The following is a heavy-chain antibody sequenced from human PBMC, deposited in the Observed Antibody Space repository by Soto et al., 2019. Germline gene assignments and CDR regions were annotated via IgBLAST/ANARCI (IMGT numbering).Heavy chain of an antibody. CDR3: ARPLRDRNYYSGIAV. D-gene: IGHD3-22*01. CDR2: TIPMFGTP. V-gene: IGHV1-69*01. Sequence: QVQLVQSGAEMQQPGASVRVSCKASGGTFSKYAFSWVRQAPGQGLEWLGGTIPMFGTPNYAQKFQGRVAISADESTATVYMELSSIRSEDTAVYFCARPLRDRNYYSGIAVCGQGTTVTVSS. CDR1: GGTFSKYA. J-gene: IGHJ6*02.